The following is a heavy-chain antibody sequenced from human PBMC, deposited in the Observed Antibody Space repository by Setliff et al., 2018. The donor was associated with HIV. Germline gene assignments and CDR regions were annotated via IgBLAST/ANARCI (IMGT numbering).Heavy chain of an antibody. CDR3: ARHPEQWLAHFDY. CDR1: GGSISSSTYY. CDR2: INYSGTT. D-gene: IGHD6-19*01. J-gene: IGHJ4*02. Sequence: SETLSLTCIVSGGSISSSTYYWGWIRQPPGEGLEWIGSINYSGTTYYNPSLKSRVTISVDTSKNQLSLKLNSVTATDTAVYYCARHPEQWLAHFDYWGQGTLVTVSS. V-gene: IGHV4-39*01.